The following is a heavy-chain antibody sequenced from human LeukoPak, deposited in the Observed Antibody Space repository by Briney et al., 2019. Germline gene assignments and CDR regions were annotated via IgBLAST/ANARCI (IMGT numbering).Heavy chain of an antibody. V-gene: IGHV3-7*01. J-gene: IGHJ4*02. D-gene: IGHD6-13*01. CDR1: GFTFSTYW. CDR2: IKHDGSEK. CDR3: ARVGTAEGTLEDY. Sequence: PGGSLRLSCAASGFTFSTYWMSWVRQPPGKGLEWVANIKHDGSEKYFVDSVKDRFTISRDNAKNSLYLQMNSLRAEDTAVYYCARVGTAEGTLEDYWGQGTLVTVCS.